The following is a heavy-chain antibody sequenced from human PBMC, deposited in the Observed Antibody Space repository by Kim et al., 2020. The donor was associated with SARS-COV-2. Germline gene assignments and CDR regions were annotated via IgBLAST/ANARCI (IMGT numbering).Heavy chain of an antibody. Sequence: NPPLKSRVTISVDTAKNQFSLKLSSVTAADTAVYYCARIFGGYYYGMDVWGQGTTVTVSS. V-gene: IGHV4-59*01. J-gene: IGHJ6*02. D-gene: IGHD3-3*01. CDR3: ARIFGGYYYGMDV.